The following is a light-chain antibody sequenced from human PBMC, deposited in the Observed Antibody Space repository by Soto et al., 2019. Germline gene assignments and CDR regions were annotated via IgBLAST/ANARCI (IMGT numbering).Light chain of an antibody. J-gene: IGLJ3*02. V-gene: IGLV3-21*02. CDR3: QVWDRSSNHWV. CDR2: DDS. Sequence: SYELTQPPSVSVAPGQTATVTCGGRNIGSKSVHWYQQKPGQAPVLVVHDDSDRPSGISGRFSGSNSGDTATLTISGVEAGDEADYYCQVWDRSSNHWVFGGGTKVTVL. CDR1: NIGSKS.